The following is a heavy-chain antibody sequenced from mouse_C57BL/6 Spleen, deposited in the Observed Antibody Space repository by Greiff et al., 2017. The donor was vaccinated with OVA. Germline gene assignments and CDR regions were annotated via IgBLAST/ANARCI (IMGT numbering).Heavy chain of an antibody. CDR1: GYAFTNYL. CDR3: AREELGWYFAV. Sequence: VQLQQSGAELVRPGTSVKVSCKASGYAFTNYLIEWVKQRPGQGLEWVGVINPGSGGTNYNEKFKGKATLTADKSSSTAYMQLSSLTSEDSAVYFCAREELGWYFAVWGTGTTVTVSS. J-gene: IGHJ1*03. V-gene: IGHV1-54*01. CDR2: INPGSGGT.